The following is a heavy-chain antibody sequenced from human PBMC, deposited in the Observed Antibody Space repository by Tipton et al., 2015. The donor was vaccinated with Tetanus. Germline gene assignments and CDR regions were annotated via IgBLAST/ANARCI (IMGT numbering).Heavy chain of an antibody. CDR3: ARAHCTDGVCNFDF. CDR2: IYPVDSDT. V-gene: IGHV5-51*01. J-gene: IGHJ4*02. D-gene: IGHD2-8*01. Sequence: QLVQSGGEVKKPGESLKISCKGSGYIFTNYWIGWVRQKPGKGLEWMGIIYPVDSDTRYSPSFQGQVTISVDKSINTAYLQWSSLKAADTSVFYCARAHCTDGVCNFDFWGQGALVTFAS. CDR1: GYIFTNYW.